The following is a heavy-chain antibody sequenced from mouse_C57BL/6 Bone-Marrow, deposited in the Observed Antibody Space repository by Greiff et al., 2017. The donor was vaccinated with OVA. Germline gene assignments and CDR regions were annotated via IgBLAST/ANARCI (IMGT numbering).Heavy chain of an antibody. CDR1: GFTFSSYT. CDR2: ISGGGGNT. D-gene: IGHD1-2*01. V-gene: IGHV5-9*01. J-gene: IGHJ1*03. CDR3: AKGGLRLWYFDV. Sequence: EVQVVESGGGLVKPGGSLKLSCAASGFTFSSYTMSWVRQTPEKRLEWVATISGGGGNTYYPDSVKGRFTISRDNAKNTLYLQMSSLRSEDTALYYCAKGGLRLWYFDVWGTGTTVTVSS.